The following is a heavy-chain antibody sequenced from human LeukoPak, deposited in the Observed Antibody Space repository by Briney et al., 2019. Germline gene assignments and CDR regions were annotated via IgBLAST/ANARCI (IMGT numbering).Heavy chain of an antibody. D-gene: IGHD6-13*01. CDR1: GFTFSNYE. CDR2: ISSSGSTI. Sequence: PGGSLTLSCAASGFTFSNYEMSWVRQAPGKGLEWVSYISSSGSTIYYADSVKGRFTISRDNAKNSLYLQMNSLRAEDTAVYYCARDLAAAGLYYMDVWGKGTTVTVSS. J-gene: IGHJ6*03. CDR3: ARDLAAAGLYYMDV. V-gene: IGHV3-48*03.